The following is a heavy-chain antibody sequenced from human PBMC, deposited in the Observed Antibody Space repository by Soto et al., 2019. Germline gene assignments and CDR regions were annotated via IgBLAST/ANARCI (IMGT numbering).Heavy chain of an antibody. Sequence: QVQLQESGPGLVKPSETLSLTCTVSGGSVSSGSYYWSWIRQPPGKGLEWIGYIYYSGSTNYNPALKSRVTISVDTSTTQCSLKLSSVTAADTAVYYCAGIKWDYDFGSGLLDPWGQGTLVTVSS. V-gene: IGHV4-61*01. CDR3: AGIKWDYDFGSGLLDP. CDR1: GGSVSSGSYY. J-gene: IGHJ5*02. CDR2: IYYSGST. D-gene: IGHD3-3*01.